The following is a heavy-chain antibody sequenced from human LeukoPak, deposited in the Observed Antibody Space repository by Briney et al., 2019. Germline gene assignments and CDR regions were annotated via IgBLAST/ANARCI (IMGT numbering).Heavy chain of an antibody. CDR3: ARGGGSGRGNWFDP. CDR1: GXSISPYY. J-gene: IGHJ5*02. D-gene: IGHD3-10*01. CDR2: VYYSGST. Sequence: PSETLSLTWTVSGXSISPYYGSWIRQPPGKGLEWIGYVYYSGSTNYNPSLKSRVTISVDTSKSQFSLKLTSVTAADTAVYYCARGGGSGRGNWFDPWGQGSLVIVSS. V-gene: IGHV4-59*01.